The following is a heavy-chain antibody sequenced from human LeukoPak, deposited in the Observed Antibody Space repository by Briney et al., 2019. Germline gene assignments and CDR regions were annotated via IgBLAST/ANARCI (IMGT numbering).Heavy chain of an antibody. CDR3: ARGVGSGYTDY. V-gene: IGHV4-4*02. CDR1: GGSITSGNW. D-gene: IGHD3-22*01. J-gene: IGHJ4*02. CDR2: ISYSGNT. Sequence: PSETLSLTCAVSGGSITSGNWWTWVRQSPGKGLEWIGFISYSGNTNYNPSLKSRVTISLDTSKNQFSLKLISVTAADTAVYYCARGVGSGYTDYWGQGALVTVSS.